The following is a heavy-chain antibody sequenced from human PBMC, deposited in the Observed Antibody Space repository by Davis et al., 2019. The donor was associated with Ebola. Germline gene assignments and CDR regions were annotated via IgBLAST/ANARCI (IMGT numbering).Heavy chain of an antibody. CDR1: GFTFGDST. Sequence: PGGSLRLSCAASGFTFGDSTMSWVRQAPGKGLEWITAISDTGDNKYYADSVKGRFTISRDNAKNTLYLQMNSLRAEDTAVYYCAKDIRFSSSWYGGSFDYWGQGTLVTVSS. CDR2: ISDTGDNK. CDR3: AKDIRFSSSWYGGSFDY. D-gene: IGHD6-13*01. J-gene: IGHJ4*02. V-gene: IGHV3-23*01.